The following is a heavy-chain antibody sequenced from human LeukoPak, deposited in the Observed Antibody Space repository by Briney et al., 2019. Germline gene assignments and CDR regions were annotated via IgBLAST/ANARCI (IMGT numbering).Heavy chain of an antibody. CDR3: ARGDTSGYYYRFFDY. J-gene: IGHJ4*02. D-gene: IGHD3-22*01. Sequence: QPGGSLRLSCAASGLTFSSYWMSWVRQAPGKGLEWVANIKEDGSGIYYVDSVEGRFTISRDNAKKSLYLQMNSLKAEDTAVYYCARGDTSGYYYRFFDYWGQGTLVTVSS. CDR1: GLTFSSYW. CDR2: IKEDGSGI. V-gene: IGHV3-7*01.